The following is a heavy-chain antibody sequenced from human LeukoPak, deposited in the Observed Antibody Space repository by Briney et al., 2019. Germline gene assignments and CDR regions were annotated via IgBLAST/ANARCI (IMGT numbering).Heavy chain of an antibody. J-gene: IGHJ4*02. Sequence: GGSLRLSCAASGFTVSSNYMSWVRQAPGKGLEWVSIIYSSGSTYYADSVKGRFTISRDNSKNTLYLQMNSLRAEDTAVYYCARRQGCSSTSCPPDSWGQGTLVTVSS. CDR2: IYSSGST. CDR3: ARRQGCSSTSCPPDS. V-gene: IGHV3-66*04. D-gene: IGHD2-2*01. CDR1: GFTVSSNY.